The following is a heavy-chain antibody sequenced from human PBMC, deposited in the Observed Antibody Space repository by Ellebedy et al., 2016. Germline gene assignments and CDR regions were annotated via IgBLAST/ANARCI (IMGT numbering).Heavy chain of an antibody. D-gene: IGHD3-3*01. CDR2: IYSGGST. CDR1: GFTFSSYS. Sequence: GESLKISXAASGFTFSSYSMSWVRQAPGKGLEWVSVIYSGGSTYYADSVKGRFTISRHNSKNTLYLQMNSLRAEDTAVYYCARVFRSYGLWYFDYWGQGTLVTVSS. V-gene: IGHV3-53*04. J-gene: IGHJ4*02. CDR3: ARVFRSYGLWYFDY.